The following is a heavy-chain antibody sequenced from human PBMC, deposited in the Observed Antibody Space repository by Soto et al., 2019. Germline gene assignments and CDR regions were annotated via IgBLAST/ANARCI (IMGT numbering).Heavy chain of an antibody. CDR1: GGTFSNYT. CDR3: AREVGLGPVTVSTHVDY. CDR2: IIPILDIA. J-gene: IGHJ4*02. D-gene: IGHD4-17*01. Sequence: QVQLVQSGAEVKKPGSSVKVSCKASGGTFSNYTITWVRQAPGQGLEWMGRIIPILDIANYAKKFQGRVTSTADKSTSTAYMELSSLRSEDTAVYYCAREVGLGPVTVSTHVDYWGQGTLVIVSS. V-gene: IGHV1-69*08.